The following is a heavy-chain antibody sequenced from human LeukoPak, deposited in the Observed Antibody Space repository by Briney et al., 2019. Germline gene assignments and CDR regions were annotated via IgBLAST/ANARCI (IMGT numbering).Heavy chain of an antibody. J-gene: IGHJ4*02. CDR1: GGTFSSYA. CDR2: IIPIFGTA. D-gene: IGHD3-10*01. Sequence: SVKVSYKASGGTFSSYAISWVRQAPGQGLEWMGRIIPIFGTANYAQKFQGRVTITTDESTSPAYMELSSLRSEDTAVYYCARAGNYYGSGSYRYWGQGTLVTVS. V-gene: IGHV1-69*05. CDR3: ARAGNYYGSGSYRY.